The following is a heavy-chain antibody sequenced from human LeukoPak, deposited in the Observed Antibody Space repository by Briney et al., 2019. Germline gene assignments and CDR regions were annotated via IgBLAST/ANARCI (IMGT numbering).Heavy chain of an antibody. D-gene: IGHD3-22*01. CDR2: IYCSRIT. V-gene: IGHV4-39*01. J-gene: IGHJ4*02. Sequence: SETLSLTCTVSGGSISSSSYYWGWMRQAPGKGLEWIRSIYCSRITYYYPSLKSRVTISVDTTKNQFSLKLSSVTAADTAVYYCARRYSSGWYGYYYDSSGYSGYFDYWGQGTLVTVSS. CDR3: ARRYSSGWYGYYYDSSGYSGYFDY. CDR1: GGSISSSSYY.